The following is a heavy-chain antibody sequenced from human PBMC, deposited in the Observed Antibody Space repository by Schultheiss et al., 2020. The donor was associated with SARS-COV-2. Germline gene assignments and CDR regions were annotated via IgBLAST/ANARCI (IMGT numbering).Heavy chain of an antibody. CDR1: GYTFTSYG. J-gene: IGHJ5*02. V-gene: IGHV1-18*01. Sequence: ASVKVSCKASGYTFTSYGISWVRQAPGQGLEWMGWISAYNGNTNYAQKLQGRVTMTTDTSTSTAYMELRSLRSDDTAVYYCARGSEGGYGSGSYGWFDPWGQGTLVTVSS. CDR2: ISAYNGNT. CDR3: ARGSEGGYGSGSYGWFDP. D-gene: IGHD3-10*01.